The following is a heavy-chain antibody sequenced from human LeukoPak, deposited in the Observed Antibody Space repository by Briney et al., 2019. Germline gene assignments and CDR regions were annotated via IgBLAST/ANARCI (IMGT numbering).Heavy chain of an antibody. CDR2: IYTSGST. CDR1: GGSISSGSYY. V-gene: IGHV4-61*02. CDR3: ARADGYKRGGFDC. J-gene: IGHJ4*02. Sequence: SETLSLTCTVSGGSISSGSYYWSWIRQPAGKGLEWIGRIYTSGSTNYNPSLKSRVTISVDTSKNQFSLKLSSVTAADTAVYYCARADGYKRGGFDCWGQGTLVTVSS. D-gene: IGHD5-24*01.